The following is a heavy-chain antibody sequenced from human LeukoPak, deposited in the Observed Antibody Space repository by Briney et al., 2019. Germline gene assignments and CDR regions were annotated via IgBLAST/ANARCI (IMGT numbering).Heavy chain of an antibody. CDR3: ASYDFWSGYESAFDI. J-gene: IGHJ3*02. CDR2: IDPSDSYT. Sequence: GRIDPSDSYTNYSPSFQGHVTISADKSISTAYLQWSSLKASDTAMYYCASYDFWSGYESAFDIWGQGTIVTVSS. V-gene: IGHV5-10-1*01. D-gene: IGHD3-3*01.